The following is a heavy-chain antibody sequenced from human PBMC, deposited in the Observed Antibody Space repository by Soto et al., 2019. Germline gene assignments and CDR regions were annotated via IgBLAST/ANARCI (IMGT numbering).Heavy chain of an antibody. V-gene: IGHV3-15*07. CDR3: TTAVEWELRIDVDY. D-gene: IGHD1-26*01. Sequence: EVQLVESGGGLVKPGGSLRLSCAASGFTFSNAWMNWVRQAPGKGLEWVGRIKSKTDGGTTDYAAPVKGRFTISRDDSKNTLYRQMNSLKTEDTAVYYCTTAVEWELRIDVDYWGQGTLVTVSS. CDR2: IKSKTDGGTT. CDR1: GFTFSNAW. J-gene: IGHJ4*02.